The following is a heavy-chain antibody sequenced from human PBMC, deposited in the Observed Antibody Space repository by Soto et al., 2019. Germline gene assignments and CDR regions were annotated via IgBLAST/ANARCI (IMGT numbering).Heavy chain of an antibody. CDR2: INHSGST. CDR1: GGSCSAYY. CDR3: ASLQGFYSSSSPDYYYYGMDV. J-gene: IGHJ6*02. V-gene: IGHV4-34*01. Sequence: SETLTPKSRVEGGSCSAYYWRCIRQKPESRLDWIGEINHSGSTNYNPSLKSRVTISVDTSKNQFSLKLSSVTAADTAVYYCASLQGFYSSSSPDYYYYGMDVWGQRTPVIV. D-gene: IGHD6-6*01.